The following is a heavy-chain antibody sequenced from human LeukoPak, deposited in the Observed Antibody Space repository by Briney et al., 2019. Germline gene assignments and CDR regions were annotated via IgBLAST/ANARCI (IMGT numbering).Heavy chain of an antibody. CDR2: IYYSGST. D-gene: IGHD2-15*01. Sequence: SETLSLTCTVSGGSISSSSYYWGWIRQPPGKGLEWIGSIYYSGSTYYNPSLKNRVTISVDTSKNQFSLKLSSVTAADTAVYYCARHGDCSGGSCYSGYYYDSSGYSHFDYWGQGTLVTVSS. J-gene: IGHJ4*02. CDR3: ARHGDCSGGSCYSGYYYDSSGYSHFDY. CDR1: GGSISSSSYY. V-gene: IGHV4-39*01.